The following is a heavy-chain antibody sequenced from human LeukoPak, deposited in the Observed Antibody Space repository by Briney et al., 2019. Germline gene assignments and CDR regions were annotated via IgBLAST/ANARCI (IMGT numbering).Heavy chain of an antibody. CDR1: GYTLIELS. J-gene: IGHJ4*02. CDR3: ATITTTTDY. Sequence: SVKVSCKVSGYTLIELSMHWVRQAPGKGLEWMAGFDPEDGETIYAQKFQGRVTMTEDTSTDAAYMELSSLRSEDTAIYYCATITTTTDYWGQGSLVTVSS. D-gene: IGHD1-14*01. CDR2: FDPEDGET. V-gene: IGHV1-24*01.